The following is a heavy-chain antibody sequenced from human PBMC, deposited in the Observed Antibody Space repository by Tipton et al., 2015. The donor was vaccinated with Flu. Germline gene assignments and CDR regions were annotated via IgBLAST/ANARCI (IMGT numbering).Heavy chain of an antibody. J-gene: IGHJ4*02. Sequence: TLSLTCTVSGDSIGSNYWSWVRQPPGKGLEYIGYIHNSGTTNYNPSLKSRVVISMDTSKNQFSLKLRSVTAADTAVYYCARLSYYDVDLKNFYFDYWGQGALVTVSS. CDR1: GDSIGSNY. CDR2: IHNSGTT. CDR3: ARLSYYDVDLKNFYFDY. V-gene: IGHV4-59*08. D-gene: IGHD3-10*02.